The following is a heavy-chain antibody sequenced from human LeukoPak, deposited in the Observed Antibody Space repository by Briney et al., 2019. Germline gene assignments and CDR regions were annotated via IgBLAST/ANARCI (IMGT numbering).Heavy chain of an antibody. CDR3: ANAEGDSSGYYHGWFDP. CDR2: ISYDGSNK. CDR1: GFTFSNYG. D-gene: IGHD3-22*01. V-gene: IGHV3-30*18. Sequence: GGSLRLSCAASGFTFSNYGMHWVRQAPGKGLEWVAVISYDGSNKYYADSVKGRFTISRDNSKNTLYLQMNSLRAEDTAVYYCANAEGDSSGYYHGWFDPWGQGTLVTVSS. J-gene: IGHJ5*02.